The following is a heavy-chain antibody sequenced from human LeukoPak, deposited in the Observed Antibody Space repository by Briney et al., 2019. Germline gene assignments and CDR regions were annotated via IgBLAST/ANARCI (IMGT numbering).Heavy chain of an antibody. CDR2: INPSAGTT. CDR3: ARGKSSVWPVGLCMDV. V-gene: IGHV1-46*01. J-gene: IGHJ6*02. D-gene: IGHD6-19*01. Sequence: ASVKVSCRASGHTFTGYYMHWMRQAPGQGLEWMGLINPSAGTTTYAQKFQGRVTVTRDTSTSTVYMDLSSLKSEDTAVYYCARGKSSVWPVGLCMDVWGQGTTVTVSS. CDR1: GHTFTGYY.